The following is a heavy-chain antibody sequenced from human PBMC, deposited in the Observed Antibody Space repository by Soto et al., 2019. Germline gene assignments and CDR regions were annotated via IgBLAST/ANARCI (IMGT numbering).Heavy chain of an antibody. D-gene: IGHD3-10*01. CDR2: ISYDGSNK. J-gene: IGHJ4*02. V-gene: IGHV3-30*18. CDR3: ANPSGGYFDY. Sequence: GGSVRLSXAASGFTFSSYGMHWVRQAPGKGLEWVAVISYDGSNKYYADSVKGRFTISRDNSKNTLYLQMNSLRAEDTAVYYCANPSGGYFDYWGQGTLVTVSS. CDR1: GFTFSSYG.